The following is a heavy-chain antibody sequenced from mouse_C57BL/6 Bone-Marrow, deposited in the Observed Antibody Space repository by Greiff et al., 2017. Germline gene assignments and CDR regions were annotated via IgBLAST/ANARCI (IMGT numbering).Heavy chain of an antibody. CDR2: INPGSGST. Sequence: QVQLQQSGAELVKPGASVNMSCMASGYTFTSYWITWVKQRPGPGLEWIGDINPGSGSTNYNAKFKSKATLTEATNSRTAYMQHSSLTSENSAVYYCARCNMDYWGQGTSVTVSS. J-gene: IGHJ4*01. CDR1: GYTFTSYW. CDR3: ARCNMDY. V-gene: IGHV1-55*01.